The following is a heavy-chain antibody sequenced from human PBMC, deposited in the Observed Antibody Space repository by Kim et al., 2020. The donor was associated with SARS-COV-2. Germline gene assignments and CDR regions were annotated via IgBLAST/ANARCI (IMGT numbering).Heavy chain of an antibody. J-gene: IGHJ2*01. V-gene: IGHV3-23*01. CDR1: GFTFSSYA. Sequence: GGSLRLSCAASGFTFSSYAMSWVRQAPGKGLEWVSAISGSGGSTYYADSVKGRFTISRDNSKNTLYLQMNSLRAEDTAVYYCAKSEIAAAGLVGTWYFDLWGSGTLVTVTS. D-gene: IGHD6-13*01. CDR3: AKSEIAAAGLVGTWYFDL. CDR2: ISGSGGST.